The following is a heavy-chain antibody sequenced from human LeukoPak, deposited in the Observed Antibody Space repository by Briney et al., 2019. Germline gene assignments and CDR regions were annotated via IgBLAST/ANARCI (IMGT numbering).Heavy chain of an antibody. D-gene: IGHD3-3*01. Sequence: TSETLSLTCAVYGGSFSGYYWSWIRQPPGKGLEWIGYIYYSGSTNYNPSLKSRVTISVDTSKNQFSLKLSSVTAADTAVYYCARGTLRFLEWSGGFDPWGQGTLVTVSS. J-gene: IGHJ5*02. CDR1: GGSFSGYY. CDR2: IYYSGST. CDR3: ARGTLRFLEWSGGFDP. V-gene: IGHV4-59*01.